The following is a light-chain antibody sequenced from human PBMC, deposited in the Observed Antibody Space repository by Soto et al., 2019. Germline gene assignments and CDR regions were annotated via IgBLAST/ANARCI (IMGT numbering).Light chain of an antibody. CDR3: QQYGSSPLT. CDR2: GAS. V-gene: IGKV3-20*01. Sequence: ELVLTQSPGTLSLSPGERATLSCRASQSVSRSYLAWYQQKPGQAPRLLIYGASTRDTGVPDRFSGSGSGTDFTLTISRLEPEDFAVYYCQQYGSSPLTFGGGTKVDIK. CDR1: QSVSRSY. J-gene: IGKJ4*01.